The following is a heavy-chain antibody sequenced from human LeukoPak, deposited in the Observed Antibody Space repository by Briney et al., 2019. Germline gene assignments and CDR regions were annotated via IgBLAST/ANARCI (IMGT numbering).Heavy chain of an antibody. Sequence: SETLSLTCSVSGGSISGTSYCWGWIRQPPGKGPEWIGSHYHTGRIYHNPSLNSRVTISVDTSKNQFSLKLSSVTAADTAVYYCARLVGATGFDYWGQGTLVTVSS. CDR3: ARLVGATGFDY. J-gene: IGHJ4*02. CDR2: HYHTGRI. D-gene: IGHD1-26*01. CDR1: GGSISGTSYC. V-gene: IGHV4-39*07.